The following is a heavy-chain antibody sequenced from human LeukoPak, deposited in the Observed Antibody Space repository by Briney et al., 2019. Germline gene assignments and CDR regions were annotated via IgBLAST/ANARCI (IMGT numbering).Heavy chain of an antibody. CDR3: ARETDELMVYATEYFQH. CDR2: ICYDGSNK. J-gene: IGHJ1*01. D-gene: IGHD2-8*01. Sequence: PGGSLRLSCAASGFTFSSYGMHWVRQAPGKGLEGVAVICYDGSNKYYADSVKGRFTISRDNSKNTLYLQMNSLRAEDTAVYYCARETDELMVYATEYFQHWGQGTLVTVSS. CDR1: GFTFSSYG. V-gene: IGHV3-33*01.